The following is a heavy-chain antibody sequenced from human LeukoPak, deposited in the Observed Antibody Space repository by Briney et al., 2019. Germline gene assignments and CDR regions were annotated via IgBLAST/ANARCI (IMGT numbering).Heavy chain of an antibody. CDR3: AKDFVRYNIQFDY. Sequence: GGSLRLSCAVSGVTLTSAWMSWVRQAPGKGLEWVSSISGGGAGTYYADSVRGRFTISRDNSKNTLYLQMNSLRAEDTALYYCAKDFVRYNIQFDYWGQGALVTVSS. D-gene: IGHD3-9*01. J-gene: IGHJ4*02. CDR1: GVTLTSAW. CDR2: ISGGGAGT. V-gene: IGHV3-23*01.